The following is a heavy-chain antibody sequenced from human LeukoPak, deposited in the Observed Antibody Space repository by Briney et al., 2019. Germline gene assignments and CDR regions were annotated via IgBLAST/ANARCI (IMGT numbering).Heavy chain of an antibody. V-gene: IGHV3-30*02. J-gene: IGHJ6*03. D-gene: IGHD3-22*01. Sequence: GGSLRLSCAASGFIFNNYGMYWVRQAPGKGLEWVSFINYDGTKKYYADSVKGRFTISRDNSYNTVFLQMDSLRPEDTAIYYCAKDPRYYDGPGYHGGYYYYMDVWGKGTTVTVSS. CDR2: INYDGTKK. CDR1: GFIFNNYG. CDR3: AKDPRYYDGPGYHGGYYYYMDV.